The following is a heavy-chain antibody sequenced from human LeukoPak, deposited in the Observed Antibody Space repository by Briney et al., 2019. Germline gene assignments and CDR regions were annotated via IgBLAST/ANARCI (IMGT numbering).Heavy chain of an antibody. CDR1: GFTFTSYG. CDR2: ISSDGGHE. V-gene: IGHV3-30*03. Sequence: GTSLRHSCAASGFTFTSYGMHCVRQAPGKGLEWVALISSDGGHENYADSVGSRFTISRDNSKNTLYLQMNSLSSEDTALYYYARYYTVPKWEAWFDPWGQGTLVTVSS. J-gene: IGHJ5*02. D-gene: IGHD1-26*01. CDR3: ARYYTVPKWEAWFDP.